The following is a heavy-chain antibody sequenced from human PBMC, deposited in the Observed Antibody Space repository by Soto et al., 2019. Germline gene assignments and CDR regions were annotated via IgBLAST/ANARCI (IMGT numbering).Heavy chain of an antibody. D-gene: IGHD6-6*01. CDR3: AQDLPIAARPVFDY. CDR1: GFAFSVYA. Sequence: PVGSLRLSFAASGFAFSVYAMTWLRQTPGKGLDWVSTITDSGGSTYYADSVKGRFTISRDNSKNTLYLQMNSLRVEDTAVFYCAQDLPIAARPVFDYWGQGTMVTVSS. V-gene: IGHV3-23*01. J-gene: IGHJ4*02. CDR2: ITDSGGST.